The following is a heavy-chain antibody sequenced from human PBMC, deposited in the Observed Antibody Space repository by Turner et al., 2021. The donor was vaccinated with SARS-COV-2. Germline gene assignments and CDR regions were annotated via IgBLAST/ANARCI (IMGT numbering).Heavy chain of an antibody. CDR3: ARLMDTAMDYYGMDV. CDR2: IYYSGIT. J-gene: IGHJ6*02. V-gene: IGHV4-39*01. CDR1: GGSISSSSYY. Sequence: QLQLEVSAPGLVKPSETLSLTCTVSGGSISSSSYYWGWIRQPPGKGLEWIGSIYYSGITYYNPSLKSRVTISVDTSKNQFSLKLSSVTAADTAVYYCARLMDTAMDYYGMDVWGQGTTVTVSS. D-gene: IGHD5-18*01.